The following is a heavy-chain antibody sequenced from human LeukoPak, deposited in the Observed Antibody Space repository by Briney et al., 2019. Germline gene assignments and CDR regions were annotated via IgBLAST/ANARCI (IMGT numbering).Heavy chain of an antibody. CDR1: GFTFSNYW. J-gene: IGHJ4*02. D-gene: IGHD5-18*01. CDR2: IKQDGSEK. CDR3: AREPRVIGTTMVKATVDY. Sequence: GGSLRLCCAASGFTFSNYWMSWVRQAPGKGLEWVASIKQDGSEKYCVDSVKGRFTISRDNAKTSLYLQMNSLRAEDTAVYYCAREPRVIGTTMVKATVDYWGQGTLVTVSS. V-gene: IGHV3-7*01.